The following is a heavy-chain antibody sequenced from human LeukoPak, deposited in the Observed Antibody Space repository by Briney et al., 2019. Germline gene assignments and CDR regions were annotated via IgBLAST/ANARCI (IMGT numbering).Heavy chain of an antibody. J-gene: IGHJ6*02. CDR2: FDPEDGET. V-gene: IGHV1-24*01. CDR1: GYTLTELS. D-gene: IGHD5-12*01. Sequence: ASAKVSCKVSGYTLTELSMHWVRQAPGKGLEWMGGFDPEDGETIYAQKFQGRVTMTEDTSTDTAYMELSSLRSEDTAVYYCATLQIENSGYHYYYYGMDVWGQGTTVTVSS. CDR3: ATLQIENSGYHYYYYGMDV.